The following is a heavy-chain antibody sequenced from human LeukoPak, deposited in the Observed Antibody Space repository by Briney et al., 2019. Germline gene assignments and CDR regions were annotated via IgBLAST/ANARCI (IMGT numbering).Heavy chain of an antibody. J-gene: IGHJ5*02. CDR1: GGSFSGYY. CDR3: ARGTVTYNWFDP. CDR2: INHSGST. Sequence: SETLSLTCAVYGGSFSGYYWSWIRQPPGKGLEWIGEINHSGSTNYNPSLESRVTIPVDTSKNQFSLKLSSVTAADTAVYYCARGTVTYNWFDPWGQGTLVTVSS. V-gene: IGHV4-34*01. D-gene: IGHD4-17*01.